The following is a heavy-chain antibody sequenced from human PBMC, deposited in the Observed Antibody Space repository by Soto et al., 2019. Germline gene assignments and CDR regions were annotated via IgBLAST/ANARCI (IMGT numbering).Heavy chain of an antibody. Sequence: QVQLVQSGGEVKKPGASVKLSCTASGYTFTSYGISWVRQAPGQGLEWMGWISAYNGKTNYAQNVQGRVTMTTDTXXRNAYMDLRSLRSDDTAVYYCARGGDVNYYHGMDVWGQGTTVTVSS. CDR3: ARGGDVNYYHGMDV. V-gene: IGHV1-18*01. CDR1: GYTFTSYG. CDR2: ISAYNGKT. D-gene: IGHD5-12*01. J-gene: IGHJ6*02.